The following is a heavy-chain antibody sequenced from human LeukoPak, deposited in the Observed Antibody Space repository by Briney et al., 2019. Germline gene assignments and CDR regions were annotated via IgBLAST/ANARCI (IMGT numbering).Heavy chain of an antibody. CDR2: ISGSGEST. CDR1: GFTFSSYA. J-gene: IGHJ5*02. V-gene: IGHV3-23*01. Sequence: GVSLRLSCAASGFTFSSYAMSWVRQAPGKGLEWVSRISGSGESTYYADSVKGRFTISRDNSKNTLYLQMSSLRAEDTAVYYSYGDPTLSFDPWGQGTLVTVSS. CDR3: YGDPTLSFDP. D-gene: IGHD4-17*01.